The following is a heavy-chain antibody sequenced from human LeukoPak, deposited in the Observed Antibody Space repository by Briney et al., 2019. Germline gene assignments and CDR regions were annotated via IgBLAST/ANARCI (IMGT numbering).Heavy chain of an antibody. CDR1: GYTFTSYG. Sequence: ASVKVSCKASGYTFTSYGISWVRQAPGQGLEWMGWTSAYNGNTNYAQKLQGRVTMTTDTSTSTAYMELRSLRSDDTAVYYCARLTFYDFWSGYPNGDLDYWGQGTLVTVSS. CDR2: TSAYNGNT. J-gene: IGHJ4*02. CDR3: ARLTFYDFWSGYPNGDLDY. D-gene: IGHD3-3*01. V-gene: IGHV1-18*01.